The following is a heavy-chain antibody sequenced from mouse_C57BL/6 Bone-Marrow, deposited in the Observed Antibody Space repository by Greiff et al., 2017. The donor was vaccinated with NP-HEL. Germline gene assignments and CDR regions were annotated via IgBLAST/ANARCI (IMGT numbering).Heavy chain of an antibody. CDR3: ARDYYGSSDY. V-gene: IGHV5-4*01. CDR1: GFTFSSYA. CDR2: ISDGGSYT. J-gene: IGHJ2*01. Sequence: EVKVVESGGGLVKPGGSLKLSCAASGFTFSSYAMSWVRQTPEKRLEWVATISDGGSYTYYPDNVKGRFTISRDTAKNNLYLQMSHLKSEDTAMCYCARDYYGSSDYWGKGTTLTVSS. D-gene: IGHD1-1*01.